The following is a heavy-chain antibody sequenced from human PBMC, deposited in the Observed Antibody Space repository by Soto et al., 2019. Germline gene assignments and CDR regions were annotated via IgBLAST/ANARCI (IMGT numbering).Heavy chain of an antibody. CDR1: GFTFSSYA. J-gene: IGHJ3*02. CDR2: ISYDGSNK. Sequence: QVQLVESGGGVVQPGRSLRLSCVASGFTFSSYAMHWVRQAPGKGLEWVAVISYDGSNKYYADSVKGRFTISRDNSKNTLYLQMNSLRAEDTAVYYCAMSSYSSGWWAAFDIWGQGTMVTVSS. V-gene: IGHV3-30-3*01. CDR3: AMSSYSSGWWAAFDI. D-gene: IGHD6-19*01.